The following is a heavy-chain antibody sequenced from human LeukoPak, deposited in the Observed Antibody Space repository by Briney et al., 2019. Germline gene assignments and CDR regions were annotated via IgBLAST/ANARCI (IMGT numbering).Heavy chain of an antibody. D-gene: IGHD3-22*01. Sequence: ASVKVSCKASGYTFTGYYMHWVRQAPGQGLEWMGWINPNSGGTNYAQKFQGRVTMTRDTSISTAYMELSRLRSDDTAVYYCARISYDSSGYPPTWGQGTLVTVSS. CDR2: INPNSGGT. CDR3: ARISYDSSGYPPT. CDR1: GYTFTGYY. V-gene: IGHV1-2*02. J-gene: IGHJ5*02.